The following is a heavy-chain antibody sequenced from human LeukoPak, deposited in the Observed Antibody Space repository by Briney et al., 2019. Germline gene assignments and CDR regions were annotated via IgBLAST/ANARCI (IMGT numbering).Heavy chain of an antibody. CDR2: IKQDGSEK. Sequence: PGGSLRLSCAASGFTFSSYWMSWVRQAPGKGLEWVANIKQDGSEKYYVDSVKGRFTISRDNAKNSLYLQMNSLRAEDTAVYYCARDPVQYCGGDCYYDYWGQGTPVTVSS. D-gene: IGHD2-21*01. J-gene: IGHJ4*02. CDR3: ARDPVQYCGGDCYYDY. CDR1: GFTFSSYW. V-gene: IGHV3-7*01.